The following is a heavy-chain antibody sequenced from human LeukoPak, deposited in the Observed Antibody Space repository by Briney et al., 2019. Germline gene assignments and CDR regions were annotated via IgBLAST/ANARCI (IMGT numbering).Heavy chain of an antibody. CDR3: TTEGSIYGNHALDI. D-gene: IGHD3-10*01. CDR1: GFSFNNAW. V-gene: IGHV3-15*01. J-gene: IGHJ3*02. CDR2: IKRKSDGGTT. Sequence: GGSLRLSCAASGFSFNNAWMSWVRQASGKGLEWVGHIKRKSDGGTTDYGAPVQGRFTISRDDSKNTLYIQMNNLEVEDTAVYFCTTEGSIYGNHALDIWGQGTMVTVSS.